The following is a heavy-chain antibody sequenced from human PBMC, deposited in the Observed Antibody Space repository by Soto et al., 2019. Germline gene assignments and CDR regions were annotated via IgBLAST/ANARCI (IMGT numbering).Heavy chain of an antibody. CDR2: ISYDGSNK. D-gene: IGHD3-22*01. CDR1: GLTFISYA. V-gene: IGHV3-30-3*01. J-gene: IGHJ4*02. CDR3: ARGGGYDSSGYTFDY. Sequence: GGFMRLSCAAAGLTFISYARHWVRQATGKGLEWVAVISYDGSNKYYADSVKGRFTISRDNSKNTLYLQMNSLRAEDTAVYYCARGGGYDSSGYTFDYWGQGTLVTVSS.